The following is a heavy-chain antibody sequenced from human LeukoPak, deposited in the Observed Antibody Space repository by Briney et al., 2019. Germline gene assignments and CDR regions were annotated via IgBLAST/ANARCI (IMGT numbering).Heavy chain of an antibody. CDR1: GGSFSGYY. D-gene: IGHD3-9*01. V-gene: IGHV4-34*01. CDR2: INHSGST. CDR3: ARDLSFDWFPYYFDY. Sequence: ETLSLTCAVYGGSFSGYYWSWIRQPPGKGLEWIGEINHSGSTYYNPSLKSRVTISVDRSKNQYSLKVSSVTAADTAIYYCARDLSFDWFPYYFDYWGQGILVTVSS. J-gene: IGHJ4*02.